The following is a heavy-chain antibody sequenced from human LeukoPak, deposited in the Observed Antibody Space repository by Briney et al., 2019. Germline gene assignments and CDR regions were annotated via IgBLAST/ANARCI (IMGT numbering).Heavy chain of an antibody. CDR3: ARVGPWVNPDYYYYYMDV. V-gene: IGHV3-48*03. J-gene: IGHJ6*03. CDR2: ISSSGSTI. Sequence: GGSLRLSCAASGFTFSSYEMNWVRQAPGKGLEWVSYISSSGSTIYYADSVRGRFTISRDNSKNTLYLQMNSLRAEDTAVYYCARVGPWVNPDYYYYYMDVWGKGTTVTVSS. D-gene: IGHD1-14*01. CDR1: GFTFSSYE.